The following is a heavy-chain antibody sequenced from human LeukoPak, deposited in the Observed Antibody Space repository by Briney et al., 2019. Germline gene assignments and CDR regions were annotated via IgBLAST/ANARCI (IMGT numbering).Heavy chain of an antibody. D-gene: IGHD4-23*01. Sequence: LETLSLTCTVSGGSISSYYWSWIRQPPGKGLEWIGYIYYSGSTNYNPSLKSRVTISVDTSKNQLSLKLSSVTAADTAVYYCATTVVTPGAFDIWIQGTMATVPS. V-gene: IGHV4-59*01. CDR3: ATTVVTPGAFDI. CDR1: GGSISSYY. CDR2: IYYSGST. J-gene: IGHJ3*02.